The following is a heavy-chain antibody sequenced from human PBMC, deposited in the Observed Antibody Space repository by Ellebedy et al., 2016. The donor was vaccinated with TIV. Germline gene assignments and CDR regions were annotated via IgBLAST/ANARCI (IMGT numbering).Heavy chain of an antibody. D-gene: IGHD3-3*01. V-gene: IGHV4-34*01. CDR1: GGSFSGYY. CDR2: INHSGST. Sequence: GSLRLSXAVYGGSFSGYYWSWIRQPPGKGLEWIGEINHSGSTNYNPSLKSRVTISVDTSKNQFSLKLSSVTAADTAVYYCARGTTDFWSGYYSHYYYYYMDVWGKGTTVTVSS. J-gene: IGHJ6*03. CDR3: ARGTTDFWSGYYSHYYYYYMDV.